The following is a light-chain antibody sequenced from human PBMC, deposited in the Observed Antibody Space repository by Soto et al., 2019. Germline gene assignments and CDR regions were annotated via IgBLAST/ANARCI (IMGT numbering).Light chain of an antibody. CDR1: QSVPRH. J-gene: IGKJ5*01. CDR2: DAS. V-gene: IGKV3-11*01. Sequence: EIVLTQSPASLSLSPGERATVSCRASQSVPRHLAWYQQRPGLPPRLLIYDASSRATGVPDRFSGSGSGTDFILSISSLEPEDFAVYYCQQSSNWPPEITFGQGTRLEIK. CDR3: QQSSNWPPEIT.